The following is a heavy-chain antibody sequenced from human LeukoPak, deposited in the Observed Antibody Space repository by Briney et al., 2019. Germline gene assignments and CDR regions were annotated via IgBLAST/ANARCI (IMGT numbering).Heavy chain of an antibody. CDR3: AGTAHIVATTGDAFDI. CDR2: IYPGDSDT. D-gene: IGHD5-12*01. CDR1: GYSFTSYW. J-gene: IGHJ3*02. Sequence: PGESLKISCKGSGYSFTSYWIGWVRQMPGKGLEWMGIIYPGDSDTRYSPSFQGQVTISADKSISTAYLQWSSLKASDTAMYYCAGTAHIVATTGDAFDIWGQGTMVTVSS. V-gene: IGHV5-51*01.